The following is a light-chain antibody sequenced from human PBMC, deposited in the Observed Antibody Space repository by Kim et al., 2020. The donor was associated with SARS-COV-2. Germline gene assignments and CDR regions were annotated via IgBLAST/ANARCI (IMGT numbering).Light chain of an antibody. CDR3: ASYAGGGDVQ. V-gene: IGLV2-8*01. Sequence: GQSVTISCTGTSSDTIFYNYVSWYQQHPGKAPKLILFDVHKRPSGVPDRFSGSKSGSTASLTVSGLQLEDEAHYFCASYAGGGDVQFGGGTQLTVL. J-gene: IGLJ3*02. CDR1: SSDTIFYNY. CDR2: DVH.